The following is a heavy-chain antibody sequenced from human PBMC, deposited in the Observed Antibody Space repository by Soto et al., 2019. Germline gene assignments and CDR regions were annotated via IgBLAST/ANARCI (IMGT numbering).Heavy chain of an antibody. CDR3: AKDKGVFNWATSYFDY. V-gene: IGHV3-30*18. D-gene: IGHD1-1*01. CDR1: GFTFSNYA. Sequence: PGGSLRLSCAASGFTFSNYAMHWVRQAPGKGLEWVALTSYDGNNEYYTDSVKGRFTISRDNSKNTLFLQMNRPRPEGTAVYYCAKDKGVFNWATSYFDYWGQGALVTVSS. CDR2: TSYDGNNE. J-gene: IGHJ4*02.